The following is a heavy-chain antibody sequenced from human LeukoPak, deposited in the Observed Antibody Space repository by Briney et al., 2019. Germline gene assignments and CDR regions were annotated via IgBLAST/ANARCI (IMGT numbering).Heavy chain of an antibody. D-gene: IGHD3-16*01. CDR2: IRYDGSNK. V-gene: IGHV3-30*02. Sequence: GGSLRLSCAASGFTFSSYGMHWVRQAPGKGLDWVAFIRYDGSNKYYADSVKGRFTISRDNSKNTLYLQMNSLRAEDTAVYYCAKSGGGEFPALLGCFDYWGQGTLVTVSS. J-gene: IGHJ4*02. CDR3: AKSGGGEFPALLGCFDY. CDR1: GFTFSSYG.